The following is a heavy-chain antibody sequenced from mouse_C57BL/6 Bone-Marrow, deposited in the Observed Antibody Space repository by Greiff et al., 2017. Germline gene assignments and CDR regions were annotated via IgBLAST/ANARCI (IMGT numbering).Heavy chain of an antibody. D-gene: IGHD2-5*01. CDR1: GFTFSDYG. CDR3: ARGSKCYYAMDY. Sequence: EVMLVESGGGLVKPGGSLKLSCAASGFTFSDYGMHWVRQAPEKGLEWVAYISSGSSTIYYADTVKGGFTISRDNAKNTLFLQMTSLRSEDTAMYYCARGSKCYYAMDYWGQGTSVTVSS. CDR2: ISSGSSTI. J-gene: IGHJ4*01. V-gene: IGHV5-17*01.